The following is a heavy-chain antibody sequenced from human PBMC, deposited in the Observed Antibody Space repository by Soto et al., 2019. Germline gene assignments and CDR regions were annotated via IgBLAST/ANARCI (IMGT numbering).Heavy chain of an antibody. D-gene: IGHD1-26*01. CDR3: ANILVGATKGFDY. J-gene: IGHJ4*02. V-gene: IGHV3-23*01. CDR2: ISDSGFSP. CDR1: EFPFSSYA. Sequence: LRLSCAASEFPFSSYAMSWVRQAPGKGLEWVSTISDSGFSPYYADSVKGRFTVSRDNSKNTLYLQMDSLRAEDTAVYFCANILVGATKGFDYWGQGTLVTVSS.